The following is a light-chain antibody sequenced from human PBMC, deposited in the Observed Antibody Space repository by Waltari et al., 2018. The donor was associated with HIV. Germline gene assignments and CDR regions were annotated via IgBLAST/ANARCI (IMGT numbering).Light chain of an antibody. CDR2: WAS. V-gene: IGKV4-1*01. Sequence: DIVMTQSPDSLAVSLGERATINCKSSQSALYSSNNKNYLAWYQQKPGQPPKLLIYWASTRESGVPDRFSGSGSGTDFTLTISSLQAEDVAVYYCQQYYSTPPFMYTFGQGTKLEIK. CDR3: QQYYSTPPFMYT. J-gene: IGKJ2*01. CDR1: QSALYSSNNKNY.